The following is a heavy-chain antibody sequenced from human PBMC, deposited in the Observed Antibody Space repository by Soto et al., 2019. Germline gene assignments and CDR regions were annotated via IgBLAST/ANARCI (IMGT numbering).Heavy chain of an antibody. Sequence: GGSLRLSCAASGYTFNTYGMNWVRQAPGKGLEWVSYISSSSNSIYYADSVKGRFTISRDNAKNSLYLQMNSLRVDDTAVYYCARDRYDDFWSGYPDHWGQGTLVTVSS. D-gene: IGHD3-3*01. J-gene: IGHJ4*02. CDR3: ARDRYDDFWSGYPDH. CDR1: GYTFNTYG. CDR2: ISSSSNSI. V-gene: IGHV3-48*01.